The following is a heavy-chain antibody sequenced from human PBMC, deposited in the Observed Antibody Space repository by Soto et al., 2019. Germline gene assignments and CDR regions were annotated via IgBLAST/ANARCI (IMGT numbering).Heavy chain of an antibody. J-gene: IGHJ4*02. CDR3: TTGSDEGY. V-gene: IGHV3-15*07. CDR1: GFIFTDAW. CDR2: VKTKAQGETK. Sequence: EVQLVESGGGLVQPGGSLRLSCATSGFIFTDAWMNWVRQAPGKGLEWVGRVKTKAQGETKDYAAPVKGRFTISRDDSRNTLHLQMTSLRTEDTALYYCTTGSDEGYWGQGVLVTVSS.